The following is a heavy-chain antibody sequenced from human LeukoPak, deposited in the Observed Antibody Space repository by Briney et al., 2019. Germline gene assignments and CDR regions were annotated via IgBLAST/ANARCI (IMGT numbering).Heavy chain of an antibody. D-gene: IGHD6-19*01. Sequence: GESLKISCKGSGYSFTSYWIGWVRQMPGKGLEWMGIIYPGDSDTRYSPSFQGQVTISADKSISTAYLQWSSLKASDTAMYYCARALWYSSGGGAFDIWGQGTMVTVSS. J-gene: IGHJ3*02. CDR3: ARALWYSSGGGAFDI. V-gene: IGHV5-51*01. CDR2: IYPGDSDT. CDR1: GYSFTSYW.